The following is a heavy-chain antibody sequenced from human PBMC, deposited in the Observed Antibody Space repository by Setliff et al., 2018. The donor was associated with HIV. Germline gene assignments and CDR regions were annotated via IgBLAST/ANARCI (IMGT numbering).Heavy chain of an antibody. D-gene: IGHD6-19*01. CDR1: GFTFKSFA. CDR2: INWNGGST. J-gene: IGHJ5*02. Sequence: GGSLRLSCVASGFTFKSFAMNWVRQPPGRGLEWVAGINWNGGSTGYADSVKGRFTISRDNAKNSLYLQMNSLRAEDTAVYYCARAGYSSGWYSAWGQGTLVTVPQ. CDR3: ARAGYSSGWYSA. V-gene: IGHV3-20*04.